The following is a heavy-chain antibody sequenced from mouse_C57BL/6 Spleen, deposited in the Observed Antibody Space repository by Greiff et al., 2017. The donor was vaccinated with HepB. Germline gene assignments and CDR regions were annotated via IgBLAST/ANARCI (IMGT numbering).Heavy chain of an antibody. V-gene: IGHV1-42*01. CDR2: INPSTGGT. CDR1: GYSFTGYY. J-gene: IGHJ2*01. CDR3: ARRGYGGSCDY. Sequence: EVQLQQSGPDLVKPGASVKISCKASGYSFTGYYMNWVKQSPEKSLEWIGEINPSTGGTTYNQKFKAKATLTVDKSSSTVYMQLKSLTSEDSTVYYCARRGYGGSCDYWGQGTTLTVSS. D-gene: IGHD1-1*01.